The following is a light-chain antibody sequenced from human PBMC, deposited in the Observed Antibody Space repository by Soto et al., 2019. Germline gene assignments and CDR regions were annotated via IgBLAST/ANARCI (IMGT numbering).Light chain of an antibody. J-gene: IGKJ1*01. Sequence: EIVMTQSPATLSVSPGERATLSCRASQSVSSNLDWYQQKPGQAPRLLIYGASTRATGIPARFSGSGSGTEFTLTISSLQSEDFAVYCCQQYNHWPPWTCGHGTKVEIK. CDR2: GAS. CDR1: QSVSSN. V-gene: IGKV3-15*01. CDR3: QQYNHWPPWT.